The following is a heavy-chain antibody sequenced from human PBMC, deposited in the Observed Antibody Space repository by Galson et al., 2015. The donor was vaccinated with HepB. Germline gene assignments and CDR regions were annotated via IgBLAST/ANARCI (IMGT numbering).Heavy chain of an antibody. CDR1: GFSFDAYI. D-gene: IGHD3-3*01. Sequence: SLRLSCAASGFSFDAYIMHWVRQVPGKGLEWLALSAWDGGSTYYEDSVKGRFTISRDNSKNSLYLQMNRLSTEDTAVYYCAKDMYPGPGILGVVITGYFDSWGQGTLVTVSS. J-gene: IGHJ4*02. CDR3: AKDMYPGPGILGVVITGYFDS. V-gene: IGHV3-43*01. CDR2: SAWDGGST.